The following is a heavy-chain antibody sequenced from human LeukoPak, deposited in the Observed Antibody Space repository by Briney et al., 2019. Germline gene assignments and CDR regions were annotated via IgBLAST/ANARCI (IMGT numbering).Heavy chain of an antibody. D-gene: IGHD3-9*01. Sequence: ASVKVSCKASGYTFTSYDINWVRQATGQGLEWMGWMNPNSGNTGYAQKFQGRVTMTRNTSISTAYMELSSLRSEDTAVYYCARYFDWLWAIDYWGQGTLVTVSS. J-gene: IGHJ4*02. CDR1: GYTFTSYD. CDR3: ARYFDWLWAIDY. V-gene: IGHV1-8*01. CDR2: MNPNSGNT.